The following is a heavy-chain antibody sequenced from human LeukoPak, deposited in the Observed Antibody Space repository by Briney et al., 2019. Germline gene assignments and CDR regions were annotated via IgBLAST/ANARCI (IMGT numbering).Heavy chain of an antibody. D-gene: IGHD7-27*01. V-gene: IGHV1-2*02. CDR1: GYTFTGHY. J-gene: IGHJ4*02. CDR3: ARDENWGPDY. CDR2: IEPNSGGT. Sequence: ASVEVSCKASGYTFTGHYMHWIRQAPGQGLEWMGWIEPNSGGTHYAQNFQGRLTISRDTSISTAYMELSRLSSDDTAMYYCARDENWGPDYWGQGTLVTVSS.